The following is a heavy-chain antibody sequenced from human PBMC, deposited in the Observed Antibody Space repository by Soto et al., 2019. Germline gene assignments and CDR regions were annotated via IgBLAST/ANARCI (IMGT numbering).Heavy chain of an antibody. Sequence: QVQLQESGPGLVKPSQTLSLTCTVSGGSISSGDYYWSWIRQPPGKGLEWIGYIYYSGSTYYNPSLKSRVTISVDTSKNQFSLKLSSVTAADTAVYYCARDAGGQQLVQADGMDVWGQGTTVTVSS. J-gene: IGHJ6*02. CDR2: IYYSGST. D-gene: IGHD6-13*01. V-gene: IGHV4-30-4*01. CDR3: ARDAGGQQLVQADGMDV. CDR1: GGSISSGDYY.